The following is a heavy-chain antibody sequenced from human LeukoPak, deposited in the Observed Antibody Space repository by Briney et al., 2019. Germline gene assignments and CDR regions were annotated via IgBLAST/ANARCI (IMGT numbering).Heavy chain of an antibody. CDR3: ARVAGASYSSGWGLGDY. Sequence: PGRYLRLYCAASGFTFSSYAMHWVRQAPGKGLEWVAVISYDGSNKYYADSVKGRFTISRDNSKNTLYLQMSSLRAAHTAVYYCARVAGASYSSGWGLGDYWGQGTLVTVSS. CDR2: ISYDGSNK. V-gene: IGHV3-30*04. CDR1: GFTFSSYA. D-gene: IGHD6-19*01. J-gene: IGHJ4*02.